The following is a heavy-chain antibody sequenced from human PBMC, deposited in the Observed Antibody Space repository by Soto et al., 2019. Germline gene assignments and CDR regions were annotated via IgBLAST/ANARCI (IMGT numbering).Heavy chain of an antibody. Sequence: ASVKVSCKASGYTFTDYAIHWVRQAPGQGLEWMGWINVGNGNTGYSRKFQGRVTNVRDMSASTAYIEVTSLTSEDTAIYYCAREGAHYTPLDHWGQGTLVTVST. J-gene: IGHJ4*02. D-gene: IGHD2-15*01. V-gene: IGHV1-3*01. CDR3: AREGAHYTPLDH. CDR1: GYTFTDYA. CDR2: INVGNGNT.